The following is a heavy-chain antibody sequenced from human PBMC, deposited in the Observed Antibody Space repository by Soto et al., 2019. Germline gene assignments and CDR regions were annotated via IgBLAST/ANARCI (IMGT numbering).Heavy chain of an antibody. J-gene: IGHJ5*02. CDR3: ASNVWFDP. V-gene: IGHV3-48*01. Sequence: PGGSLRLSCAASGFTFSSYSMNWVRQAPGKGLEWVSYISSSSSTIYYADSVKGRFTISRDNAKNSLYLQMNSLRAEDTAVYYCASNVWFDPWGQGTLVTVSS. CDR2: ISSSSSTI. CDR1: GFTFSSYS. D-gene: IGHD2-8*01.